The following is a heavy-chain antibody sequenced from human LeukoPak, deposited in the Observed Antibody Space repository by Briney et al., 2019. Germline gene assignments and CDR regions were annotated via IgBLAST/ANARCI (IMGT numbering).Heavy chain of an antibody. D-gene: IGHD1/OR15-1a*01. CDR2: IFPGDSDT. CDR1: GYSFTTYW. CDR3: ATSESQTRFDY. Sequence: GESLKISCKGSGYSFTTYWIGWVRQMPGKGLEWIGIIFPGDSDTTYSPSLQGQVTVSADTSINTAYLQWSSLRASDTAMYYCATSESQTRFDYWGQGTPVTVSS. J-gene: IGHJ4*02. V-gene: IGHV5-51*01.